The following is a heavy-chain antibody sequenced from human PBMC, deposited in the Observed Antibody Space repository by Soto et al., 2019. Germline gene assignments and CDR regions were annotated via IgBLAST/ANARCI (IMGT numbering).Heavy chain of an antibody. Sequence: SETLSLTCTVSGGSISSAAYYWSWIRQHPGKGLEWIGYVSHSGSTYYNPSLKSRVIISVDTSKNQFSLSLTSVTAADTAVYYCAREYTYGSNFFDCWGQGALVTVS. D-gene: IGHD5-18*01. V-gene: IGHV4-31*03. CDR2: VSHSGST. CDR3: AREYTYGSNFFDC. J-gene: IGHJ4*02. CDR1: GGSISSAAYY.